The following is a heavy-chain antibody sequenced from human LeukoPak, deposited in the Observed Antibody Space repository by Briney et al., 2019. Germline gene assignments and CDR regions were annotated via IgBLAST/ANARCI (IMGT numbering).Heavy chain of an antibody. J-gene: IGHJ4*02. V-gene: IGHV4-39*01. CDR1: CGSISSSSYY. D-gene: IGHD6-19*01. CDR2: IYYSGST. CDR3: ARLAVAGTIDY. Sequence: PSETLSLTCTVSCGSISSSSYYWGWIRQPPGKGLEWIGSIYYSGSTYYNPSLKSRVTISVDTSKNQFSLKLSSVTAADTAVYFCARLAVAGTIDYWGQGTLVTVSS.